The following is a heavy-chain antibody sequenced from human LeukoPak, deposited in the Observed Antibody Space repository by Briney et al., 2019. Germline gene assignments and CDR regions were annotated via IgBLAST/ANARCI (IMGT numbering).Heavy chain of an antibody. CDR1: GGPITSHY. V-gene: IGHV4-59*11. CDR2: ISNSGST. Sequence: SETLSLTCTVSGGPITSHYWTWIRQSPVKGLEWIGDISNSGSTNYNTSLKSRVTISIDTSKSQFSLKLSSVTAADTAVYYCGRDALVGYFSYYYIDVWGKGTTVTVSS. J-gene: IGHJ6*03. D-gene: IGHD2-15*01. CDR3: GRDALVGYFSYYYIDV.